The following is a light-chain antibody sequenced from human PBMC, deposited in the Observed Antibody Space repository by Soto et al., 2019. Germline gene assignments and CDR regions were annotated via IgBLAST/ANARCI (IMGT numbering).Light chain of an antibody. J-gene: IGKJ5*01. CDR3: QQRSNWPIT. CDR2: DAS. V-gene: IGKV3-11*01. CDR1: QSVSSSY. Sequence: EIVLKQSPGTLSLSPGERATLSCRASQSVSSSYLAWYQQKPGQAPRLLIYDASNRATGIPARFSGSGSGTDFTLTISSLEPEDFAVYYCQQRSNWPITFGQGTRLEN.